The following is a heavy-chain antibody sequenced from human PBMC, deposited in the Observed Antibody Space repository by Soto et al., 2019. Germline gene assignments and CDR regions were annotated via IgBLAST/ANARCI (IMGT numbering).Heavy chain of an antibody. CDR1: GFTFSSYA. V-gene: IGHV3-23*01. J-gene: IGHJ3*02. D-gene: IGHD3-9*01. CDR2: ISGSGGST. CDR3: AKILYYDILTGYYPFGAFYI. Sequence: PGGSLRLSCAASGFTFSSYAMSWVRQAPGKGLEWVSAISGSGGSTYYADSVKGRFTISRDNSKNTLYLQMNSLRAEDTAVYYRAKILYYDILTGYYPFGAFYIWGQGTMVTVSS.